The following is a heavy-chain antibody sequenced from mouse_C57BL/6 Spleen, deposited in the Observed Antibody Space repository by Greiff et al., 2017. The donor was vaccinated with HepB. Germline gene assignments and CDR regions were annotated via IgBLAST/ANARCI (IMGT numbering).Heavy chain of an antibody. J-gene: IGHJ2*01. CDR3: TTGGSSTVTYFDY. CDR1: GFNIKDYY. D-gene: IGHD2-13*01. Sequence: EVQLQQSGAELVRPGASVKLSCTASGFNIKDYYMHWVKQRPEQGLEWIGRIDPEDGDTEYAPKFKGKATMTADTSSNTAYLQLSSLTSEDTAVYSFTTGGSSTVTYFDYWGQGTTLTVSS. CDR2: IDPEDGDT. V-gene: IGHV14-1*01.